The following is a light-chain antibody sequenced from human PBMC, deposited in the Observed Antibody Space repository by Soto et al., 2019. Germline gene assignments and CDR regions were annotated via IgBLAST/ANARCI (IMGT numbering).Light chain of an antibody. Sequence: QSVLTPPPSASGTPGQRVTISCSGSSSNIGSNYVYWYQQLPGTAPKLLIYRNNQRPSGVPDRFSGSKSGTSASLASSGLRSEDEADYYCAAWDDSLSGLYVFGTGTKLTVL. CDR2: RNN. CDR3: AAWDDSLSGLYV. CDR1: SSNIGSNY. J-gene: IGLJ1*01. V-gene: IGLV1-47*01.